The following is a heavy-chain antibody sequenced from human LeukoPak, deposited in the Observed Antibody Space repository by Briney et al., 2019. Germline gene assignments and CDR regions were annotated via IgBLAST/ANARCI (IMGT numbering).Heavy chain of an antibody. Sequence: ASVKVSCKASGYTFTSYDINWVRQATGQGLEWMGWMNPNSGNTGYAQKFQGRVTITRNTSISTAYMELSSLRSEDTAVYYCARVLRVLIKPRYMDVWGKGTTVTVSS. D-gene: IGHD1-14*01. CDR3: ARVLRVLIKPRYMDV. J-gene: IGHJ6*03. V-gene: IGHV1-8*03. CDR2: MNPNSGNT. CDR1: GYTFTSYD.